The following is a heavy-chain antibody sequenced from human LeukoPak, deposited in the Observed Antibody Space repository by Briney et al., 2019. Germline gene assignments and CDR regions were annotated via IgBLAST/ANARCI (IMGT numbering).Heavy chain of an antibody. CDR2: ISNNGRTT. D-gene: IGHD2-15*01. V-gene: IGHV3-64D*06. J-gene: IGHJ4*02. CDR3: EGYWS. CDR1: GFTFSRNA. Sequence: PGGSLRLSCSASGFTFSRNAMNWVRQAPGRGLEHVSSISNNGRTTYYADSVKGRFTISRDNSKNTVYLQMSSLRTEDTALYYCEGYWSWGQGTLVTVSS.